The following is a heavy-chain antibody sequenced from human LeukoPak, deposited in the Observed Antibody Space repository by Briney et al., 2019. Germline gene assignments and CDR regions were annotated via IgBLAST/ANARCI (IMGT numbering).Heavy chain of an antibody. D-gene: IGHD3-10*01. V-gene: IGHV3-53*01. J-gene: IGHJ4*02. CDR1: GFTVSSNY. CDR2: IYSGGST. CDR3: AKGGITLVRGSFDY. Sequence: GGSLRLSCAASGFTVSSNYMSWVRQAPGKGLEWVSVIYSGGSTYYAESVKGRFTISRDISKNTLYLHMNNLRAEDTALYYCAKGGITLVRGSFDYWGQGTLVTVSS.